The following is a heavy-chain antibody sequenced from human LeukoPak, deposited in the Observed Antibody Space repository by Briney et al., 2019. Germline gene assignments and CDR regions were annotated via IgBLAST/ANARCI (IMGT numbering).Heavy chain of an antibody. V-gene: IGHV4-59*08. Sequence: SETLSLTCTVSGGSISSYYWSWIRQPPGKELEWIGYIYYSGSTNYSPSLKSRVTISVDTSKNQFSLKLSSVTAADTAVYYCARQSLRNTAMVFGYWGQGTLVTVSS. CDR1: GGSISSYY. J-gene: IGHJ4*02. CDR3: ARQSLRNTAMVFGY. D-gene: IGHD5-18*01. CDR2: IYYSGST.